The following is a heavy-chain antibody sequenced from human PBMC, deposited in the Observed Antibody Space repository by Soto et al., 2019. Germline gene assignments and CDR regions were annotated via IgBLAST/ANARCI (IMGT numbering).Heavy chain of an antibody. J-gene: IGHJ4*02. CDR2: INPNSGGT. V-gene: IGHV1-2*04. D-gene: IGHD6-19*01. CDR3: ARGGQWLVDRWFMVY. Sequence: QVQLVQSGAEVKKPGASVKVSCKASGYTFTGYYMHWVRQAPGQGLEWMGWINPNSGGTNYAQRFQGWVTMTRDTSISTAYMELSRLRSDDTAVYYCARGGQWLVDRWFMVYWGQGTLVTVSS. CDR1: GYTFTGYY.